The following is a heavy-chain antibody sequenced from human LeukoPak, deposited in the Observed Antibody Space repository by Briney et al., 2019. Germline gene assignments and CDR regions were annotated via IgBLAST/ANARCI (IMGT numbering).Heavy chain of an antibody. CDR2: IYYSGST. D-gene: IGHD4-17*01. V-gene: IGHV4-59*01. CDR3: ARDSTAYAFDI. CDR1: GGSISSYY. Sequence: PSETLSLTCTVSGGSISSYYWSWIRQPPGKGLEWIGYIYYSGSTNYNPSLKSRVTVSVDTSKNQFSLRLRSVTAADTAVYYCARDSTAYAFDIWGQGTMVTVSS. J-gene: IGHJ3*02.